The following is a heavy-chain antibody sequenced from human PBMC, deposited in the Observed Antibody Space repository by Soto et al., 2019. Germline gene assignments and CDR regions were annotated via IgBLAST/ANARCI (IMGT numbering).Heavy chain of an antibody. Sequence: ASVKVSCKASGYTFTSYYMHWVRQAPGQGLEWMGIINPSGGSTSYAQKFQGRVTMTRDTSTSTVYMELSSLRSEDTAVYYCARDYYDFWSGYPYLYYYYGMDVRGQGTTVTVSS. J-gene: IGHJ6*02. CDR2: INPSGGST. D-gene: IGHD3-3*01. CDR1: GYTFTSYY. V-gene: IGHV1-46*01. CDR3: ARDYYDFWSGYPYLYYYYGMDV.